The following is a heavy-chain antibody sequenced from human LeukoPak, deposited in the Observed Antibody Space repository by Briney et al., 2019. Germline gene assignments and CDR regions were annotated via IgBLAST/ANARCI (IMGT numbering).Heavy chain of an antibody. J-gene: IGHJ6*02. Sequence: GGSLRLSCAASGFTFSSYEMNWVRQAPGKGLERVSYISSSGSTIYYADSVKGRFTISRDNAKNSLYLQMNSLRAEDTAVYYCARDQSRQHTAMGYYYYGMDVWGQGTTVTVSS. D-gene: IGHD5-18*01. CDR1: GFTFSSYE. CDR3: ARDQSRQHTAMGYYYYGMDV. V-gene: IGHV3-48*03. CDR2: ISSSGSTI.